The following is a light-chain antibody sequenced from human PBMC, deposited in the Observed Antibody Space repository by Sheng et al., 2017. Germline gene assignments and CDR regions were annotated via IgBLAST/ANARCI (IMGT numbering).Light chain of an antibody. V-gene: IGKV1-5*03. Sequence: DIQMTQSPSTLSASVGDRVTITCRASERVSNWLAWYQQKPGKAPTVVIFKASTLESGVPSRFSGSGSGTEFTLTISSLQPDDFATYYCQQYNSFPYTFGQGTKVEIK. CDR3: QQYNSFPYT. CDR2: KAS. J-gene: IGKJ2*01. CDR1: ERVSNW.